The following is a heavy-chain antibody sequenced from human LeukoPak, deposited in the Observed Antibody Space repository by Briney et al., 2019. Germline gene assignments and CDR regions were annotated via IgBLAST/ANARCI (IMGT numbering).Heavy chain of an antibody. D-gene: IGHD6-19*01. Sequence: GASVKVSCKASGYTFTSYGISWVRQAPGQGLEWMGWISAYNGNTNYAQTLQGRVTMTTDTSTSTAYMELRSLRSDDTAVYYCAREKWSSGWHPFDPWGQGTLVTVSS. V-gene: IGHV1-18*01. CDR2: ISAYNGNT. CDR3: AREKWSSGWHPFDP. J-gene: IGHJ5*02. CDR1: GYTFTSYG.